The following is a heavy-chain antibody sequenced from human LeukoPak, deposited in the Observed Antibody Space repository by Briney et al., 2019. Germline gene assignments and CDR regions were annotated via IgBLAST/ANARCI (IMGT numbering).Heavy chain of an antibody. D-gene: IGHD3-22*01. CDR3: AKRLEDVFDNTGRYSNWFDP. Sequence: GGSLRLSCAASGFTFRSYAMTWVRQAPGKGLEWVSGISASASRTYYADSVKGQLTFSRDNSKNMLYLQMNSLRAEDTAVYYCAKRLEDVFDNTGRYSNWFDPWGQGTLVTASS. V-gene: IGHV3-23*01. CDR2: ISASASRT. CDR1: GFTFRSYA. J-gene: IGHJ5*02.